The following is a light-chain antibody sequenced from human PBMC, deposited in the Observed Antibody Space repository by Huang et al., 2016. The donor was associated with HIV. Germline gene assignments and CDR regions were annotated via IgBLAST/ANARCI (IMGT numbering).Light chain of an antibody. CDR3: QQRFSTTIT. CDR2: AAS. Sequence: DIQMTQSPPSLSASVGDSVTIACRASQNVNTYLNWYQQKPGQAPRLLIFAASRLRSGVPSRFSGSGSGTEFTLTSSILQLEDFATYYCQQRFSTTITFGQGTRLDIK. V-gene: IGKV1-39*01. CDR1: QNVNTY. J-gene: IGKJ5*01.